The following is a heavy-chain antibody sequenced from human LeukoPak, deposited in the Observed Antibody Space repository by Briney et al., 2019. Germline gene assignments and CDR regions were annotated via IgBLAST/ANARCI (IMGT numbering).Heavy chain of an antibody. CDR1: GYTFTSYG. V-gene: IGHV1-2*06. Sequence: ASVKVSCKASGYTFTSYGTSWVRQAPGQGLEWMGRINPNSGGTNYAQKFQGRVTMTRDTSISTAYMELSRLRSDDTAVYYCARVFSYYGSGSYYNKFDYWGQGTLVTVSS. D-gene: IGHD3-10*01. CDR2: INPNSGGT. J-gene: IGHJ4*02. CDR3: ARVFSYYGSGSYYNKFDY.